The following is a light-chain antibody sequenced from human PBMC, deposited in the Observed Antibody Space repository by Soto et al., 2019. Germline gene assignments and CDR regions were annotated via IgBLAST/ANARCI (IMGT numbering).Light chain of an antibody. J-gene: IGKJ1*01. Sequence: EIVLTQSPGTLSLPPGERATLSCRASQSVSSSFLAWYLQKPGQAPSLLIYGASSRATAIPDRFSGSGSGTDFTLTISRLEPEDFAVYYCHQYGSSPRTFGQGTKVEIK. CDR3: HQYGSSPRT. V-gene: IGKV3-20*01. CDR1: QSVSSSF. CDR2: GAS.